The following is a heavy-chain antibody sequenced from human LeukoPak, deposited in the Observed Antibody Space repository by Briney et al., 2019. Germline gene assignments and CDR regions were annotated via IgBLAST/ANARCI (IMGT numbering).Heavy chain of an antibody. CDR1: GYTLTELS. CDR2: FDPEDGET. J-gene: IGHJ4*02. CDR3: AIRVNYYDSSGYYG. D-gene: IGHD3-22*01. Sequence: GASVKVSCKVSGYTLTELSMHWVRQAPGKGLEWTGGFDPEDGETIYAQKFQGRVTMTEDTSTDTAYMELSSLRSEDTAVYYCAIRVNYYDSSGYYGWGQGTLVTVSS. V-gene: IGHV1-24*01.